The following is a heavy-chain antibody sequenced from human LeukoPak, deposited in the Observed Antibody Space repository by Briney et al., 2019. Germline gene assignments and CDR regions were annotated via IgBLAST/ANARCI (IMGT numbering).Heavy chain of an antibody. CDR3: ARYKYPDSTGPFH. CDR2: ISANAANT. Sequence: PGGSLRLSCAASEFTLGSYAMSWVRQAPGKGLDWVSGISANAANTHYAESVRGRFIISRDNSKNTLYLQMNSLRAGDTALYFCARYKYPDSTGPFHWGQGTLVTVSS. D-gene: IGHD3-22*01. J-gene: IGHJ4*02. CDR1: EFTLGSYA. V-gene: IGHV3-23*01.